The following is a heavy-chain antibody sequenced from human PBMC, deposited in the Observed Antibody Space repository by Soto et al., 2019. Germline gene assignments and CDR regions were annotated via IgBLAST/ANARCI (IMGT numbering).Heavy chain of an antibody. J-gene: IGHJ6*02. CDR1: GFTFDDDA. CDR2: ISWNGDRT. D-gene: IGHD6-19*01. V-gene: IGHV3-9*01. Sequence: EVQLVESGGGLVQPGRSLRLSCAASGFTFDDDAMHWVRQGPGKGLEWVSSISWNGDRTVYADSVKGRITISRDNAKNPLYLQMTSLRPEDTALYYCAKDIGPSYSSGRGGLDVWGQGTTVTVSS. CDR3: AKDIGPSYSSGRGGLDV.